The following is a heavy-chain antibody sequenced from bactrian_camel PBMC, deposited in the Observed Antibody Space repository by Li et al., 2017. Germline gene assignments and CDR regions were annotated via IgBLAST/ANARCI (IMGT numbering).Heavy chain of an antibody. CDR1: ISSFC. D-gene: IGHD2*01. CDR3: AVRPGYKCYYPNPMQFKS. J-gene: IGHJ4*01. Sequence: QVQLVESGGGSAQAGGSLTLSCEYSISSFCMGWFRQVPGKEREGVATIDAIDKKRYADPVTGRFTISRDRAKKTLTLEMTSLKPEDTAMYYCAVRPGYKCYYPNPMQFKSWGQGTQVTVSS. CDR2: IDAIDKK. V-gene: IGHV3S55*01.